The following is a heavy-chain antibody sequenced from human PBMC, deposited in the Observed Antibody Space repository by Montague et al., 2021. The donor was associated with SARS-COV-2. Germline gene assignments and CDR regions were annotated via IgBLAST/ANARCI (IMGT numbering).Heavy chain of an antibody. D-gene: IGHD3-22*01. CDR2: TYYNGYT. CDR1: GDSISTYY. CDR3: ARGGATYYYDTSGDVNAFDT. J-gene: IGHJ3*02. V-gene: IGHV4-59*01. Sequence: SETLSLTCTVSGDSISTYYWSWIRQPPGKGLEWIGYTYYNGYTNYNPSLKSRVTISVDTSKSQFSLRLSSVTAADTAVYFCARGGATYYYDTSGDVNAFDTWGQGTMVTVSS.